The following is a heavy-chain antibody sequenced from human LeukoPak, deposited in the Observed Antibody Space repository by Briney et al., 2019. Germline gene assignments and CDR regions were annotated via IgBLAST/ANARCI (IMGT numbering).Heavy chain of an antibody. Sequence: GESLKIFCKGSGYSFTSYWIGWVRQMPGKGLEWMGIIYPGDSDTRYSPSFQGQVTISADKSISTAYLQWSSLKASDTAMYYCARLGYDFWSGHYGPMDVWGKGTTVTVSS. CDR2: IYPGDSDT. CDR1: GYSFTSYW. CDR3: ARLGYDFWSGHYGPMDV. V-gene: IGHV5-51*01. D-gene: IGHD3-3*01. J-gene: IGHJ6*03.